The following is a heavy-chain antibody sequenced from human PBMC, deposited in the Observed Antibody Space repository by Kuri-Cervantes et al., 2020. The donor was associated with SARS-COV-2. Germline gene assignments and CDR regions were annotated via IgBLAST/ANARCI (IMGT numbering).Heavy chain of an antibody. V-gene: IGHV1-24*01. CDR1: GYTLTELS. Sequence: ASVKVSCKVSGYTLTELSMHWVRQAPGKGLEWMGGFDPEDGETIYAQKFQVRVTITADKSTSTAYMELSSLRSEDTAVYYCAREVYFHDSSGYSNHYYGLDVWGQGTTVTVSS. J-gene: IGHJ6*02. CDR2: FDPEDGET. D-gene: IGHD3-22*01. CDR3: AREVYFHDSSGYSNHYYGLDV.